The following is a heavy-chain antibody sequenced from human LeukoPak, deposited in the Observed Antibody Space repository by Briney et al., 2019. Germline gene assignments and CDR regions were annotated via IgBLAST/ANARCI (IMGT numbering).Heavy chain of an antibody. Sequence: GGSLRLSCTASGFPFSGHAMHWIRQAPGKGPEWLALISYDGSSEFYADSVKGRFTISRDNSKNTLYLQVNSLRPEDTAAYFCAREEEGELPDYWGQGTQVTVSS. D-gene: IGHD1-26*01. V-gene: IGHV3-30*01. J-gene: IGHJ4*02. CDR2: ISYDGSSE. CDR1: GFPFSGHA. CDR3: AREEEGELPDY.